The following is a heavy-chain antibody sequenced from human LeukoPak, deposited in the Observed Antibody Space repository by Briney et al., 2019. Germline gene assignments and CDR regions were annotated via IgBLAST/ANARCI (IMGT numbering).Heavy chain of an antibody. CDR1: GGTFSSYA. J-gene: IGHJ6*02. D-gene: IGHD2-2*01. CDR2: IIPIFGTA. CDR3: ARHAGSDSYYYYYGMDV. V-gene: IGHV1-69*13. Sequence: ASVKVSCKASGGTFSSYAISWVRQAPGQGLEWMGGIIPIFGTANYAQKFQGRVTITADESTSTAYMELSSLRSEDTAVYYCARHAGSDSYYYYYGMDVWGQGTLVTVSS.